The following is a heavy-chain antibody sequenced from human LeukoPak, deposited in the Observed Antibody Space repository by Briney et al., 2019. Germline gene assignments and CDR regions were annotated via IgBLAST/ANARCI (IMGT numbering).Heavy chain of an antibody. CDR1: GGSVSSYY. CDR3: AREIRSYDYVWGSYRPSGAFDI. D-gene: IGHD3-16*02. CDR2: IYTSGST. V-gene: IGHV4-4*07. Sequence: SETLSLTCTVSGGSVSSYYWSWIRQPAGKGLEWIGRIYTSGSTNYNPSLKSRVTMSVDTSKNQFSLKLSSVTAADTAVYYCAREIRSYDYVWGSYRPSGAFDIWGQGTMVTVSS. J-gene: IGHJ3*02.